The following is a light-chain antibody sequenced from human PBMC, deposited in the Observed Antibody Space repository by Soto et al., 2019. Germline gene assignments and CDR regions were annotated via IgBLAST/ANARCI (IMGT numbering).Light chain of an antibody. J-gene: IGLJ2*01. V-gene: IGLV3-10*01. CDR1: ALPKKY. CDR2: EDS. CDR3: YSTDSRGNHRV. Sequence: SYELTQPPSVSVSPVQTARITCSGDALPKKYAYWYQQKSGQAPVLGIYEDSKRPSGIPERFSGSSSGTMATLTISGAQVEDEADYYFYSTDSRGNHRVFGGGTKLTVL.